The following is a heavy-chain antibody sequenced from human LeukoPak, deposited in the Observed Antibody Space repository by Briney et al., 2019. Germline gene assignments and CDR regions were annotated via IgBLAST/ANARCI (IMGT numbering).Heavy chain of an antibody. D-gene: IGHD3-16*02. CDR2: ISSSSGNI. V-gene: IGHV3-48*04. CDR3: ARDRGGIGYYMDV. CDR1: GFTFGYYG. Sequence: GGSLRLSCAASGFTFGYYGMTWVRQAPGKGLEWVSYISSSSGNIYYADSVKGRFTISRDNAKTSLYLQMNSLRAEDTALYYCARDRGGIGYYMDVWGKGTTVTVSS. J-gene: IGHJ6*03.